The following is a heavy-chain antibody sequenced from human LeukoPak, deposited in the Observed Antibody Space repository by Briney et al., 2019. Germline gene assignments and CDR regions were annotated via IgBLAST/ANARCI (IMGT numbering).Heavy chain of an antibody. V-gene: IGHV1-8*01. Sequence: ASVRVSCKASGYTFTSYDIHWVRQATGQGLEWMGWMNPNSGKTGYAQRFQGRVTMTRNTSITTAYMELSSLRSDDTAVYYCARVTAVAGTEFDYWGQGTLVTVSS. CDR3: ARVTAVAGTEFDY. J-gene: IGHJ4*02. D-gene: IGHD6-19*01. CDR2: MNPNSGKT. CDR1: GYTFTSYD.